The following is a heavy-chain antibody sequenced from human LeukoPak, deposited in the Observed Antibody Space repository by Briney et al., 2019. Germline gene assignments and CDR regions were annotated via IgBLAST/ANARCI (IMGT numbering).Heavy chain of an antibody. CDR2: IIPIFGTA. J-gene: IGHJ4*02. Sequence: SVKVSCKASGGTFSSYAISWVRQAPGQGLEWMGGIIPIFGTANYAQKFQGRVTITTGESTSTAYMELSSLRSEDTAVYYCARGRGDYGGNTGFDYWGQGTLVTVSS. CDR1: GGTFSSYA. CDR3: ARGRGDYGGNTGFDY. D-gene: IGHD4-23*01. V-gene: IGHV1-69*05.